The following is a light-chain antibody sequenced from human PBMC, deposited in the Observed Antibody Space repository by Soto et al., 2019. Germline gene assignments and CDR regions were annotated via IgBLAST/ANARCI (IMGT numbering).Light chain of an antibody. Sequence: EIVMTQSPLTLSVSPGERVTLSCRASQSVSSSLAWYQQKPGQAPRLLFSTTSTRATSVPARFSASGSGTDFTLTISSLQSEDVAVYYCQKSTDWPWTFGQGTKVEVK. V-gene: IGKV3-15*01. J-gene: IGKJ1*01. CDR2: TTS. CDR1: QSVSSS. CDR3: QKSTDWPWT.